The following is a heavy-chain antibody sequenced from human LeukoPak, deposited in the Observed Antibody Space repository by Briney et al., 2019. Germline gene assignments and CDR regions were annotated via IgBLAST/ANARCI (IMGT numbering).Heavy chain of an antibody. Sequence: GGSLRLSCSASGFTFSSYAMHWVRQAPGKGLEYVSGIVSNGGSPYYADSVKGRFTISRDNSKNTVYLQMNSLRAEDTAVYYCASILRSSSGYYFDYWGQGTLVTVSS. J-gene: IGHJ4*02. D-gene: IGHD3-10*01. CDR1: GFTFSSYA. CDR3: ASILRSSSGYYFDY. CDR2: IVSNGGSP. V-gene: IGHV3-64*04.